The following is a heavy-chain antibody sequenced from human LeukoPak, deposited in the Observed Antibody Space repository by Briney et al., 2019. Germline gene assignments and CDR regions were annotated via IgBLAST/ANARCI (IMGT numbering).Heavy chain of an antibody. J-gene: IGHJ3*02. CDR2: IYYSGST. CDR1: GGSISSYY. V-gene: IGHV4-59*01. D-gene: IGHD1-1*01. Sequence: SETLSLTCTVSGGSISSYYWSWIRQPPGKGLEWIGYIYYSGSTNYNPSLKSRATLSMDTSKNQFSLRLTSVTAADTAVYYCAREIIATRSDAFDIWGQGAMVTVSS. CDR3: AREIIATRSDAFDI.